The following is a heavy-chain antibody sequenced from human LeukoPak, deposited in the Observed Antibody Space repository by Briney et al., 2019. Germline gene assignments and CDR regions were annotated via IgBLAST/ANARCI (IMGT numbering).Heavy chain of an antibody. CDR1: GLTFSSYA. CDR2: FDGNAHGT. CDR3: AKARIIGVGWAQFDS. D-gene: IGHD2-21*01. Sequence: PGGSLRLSCAASGLTFSSYAMTWVRQPPGKGLEWVASFDGNAHGTYFADSVKGRCTISSDNSKNTVYLQMNSLRADDTAIYYCAKARIIGVGWAQFDSWGQGSLVTVSS. V-gene: IGHV3-23*01. J-gene: IGHJ4*02.